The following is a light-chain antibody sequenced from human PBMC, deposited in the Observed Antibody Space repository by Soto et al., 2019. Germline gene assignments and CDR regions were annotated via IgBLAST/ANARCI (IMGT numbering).Light chain of an antibody. Sequence: DIVLTQSPGTLSLSPGERATLSCRASQSVSIYLAWYQQKPGRALRLLIDGASTRATGIPDRFSGSGSGTDFTLTISRLEPEDVAVYYCQQYEAVVTFGQGTKVDIK. CDR1: QSVSIY. J-gene: IGKJ1*01. CDR3: QQYEAVVT. V-gene: IGKV3-20*01. CDR2: GAS.